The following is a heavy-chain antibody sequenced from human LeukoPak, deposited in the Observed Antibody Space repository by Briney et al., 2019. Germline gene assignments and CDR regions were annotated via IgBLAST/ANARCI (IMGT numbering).Heavy chain of an antibody. J-gene: IGHJ5*02. V-gene: IGHV3-30*18. Sequence: SPRLSCAASGVTLSPYGMHWVRQAPGKGLEWVAVISYEGGTQHYADSVKGRYIISRDNPRNTPYLQMNNLRTEDTAVYYCAKEGTPQVSTWYDLWGPGTQGLVSS. D-gene: IGHD3-10*01. CDR2: ISYEGGTQ. CDR1: GVTLSPYG. CDR3: AKEGTPQVSTWYDL.